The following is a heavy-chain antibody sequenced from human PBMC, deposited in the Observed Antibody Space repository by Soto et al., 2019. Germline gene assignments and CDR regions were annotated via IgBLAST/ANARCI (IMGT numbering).Heavy chain of an antibody. V-gene: IGHV1-18*01. CDR1: GYTFTNYG. CDR2: ISAYNGNT. D-gene: IGHD4-17*01. CDR3: AIDTTVGSDALDI. Sequence: QVQLVQSGAEMGQPGASVKVSCKASGYTFTNYGITWVRQAPGQGLEWMGWISAYNGNTNYEQKFQDRVTMTTDTSTSTAYMEVRSLRYDDAAVYYWAIDTTVGSDALDIWGQGTMVTVSS. J-gene: IGHJ3*02.